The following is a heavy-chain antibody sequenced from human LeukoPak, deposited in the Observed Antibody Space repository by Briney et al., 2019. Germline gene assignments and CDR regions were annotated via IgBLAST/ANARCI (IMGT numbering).Heavy chain of an antibody. CDR3: VKAPGSLWFGELSY. CDR1: GFTFSSYA. V-gene: IGHV3-64D*06. CDR2: ISSNGGST. Sequence: GGSLRLSCSASGFTFSSYAMHWVRQAPGKGLEYVSAISSNGGSTYYADSEKGRFTISRDNSKNTLYLQMSSLRAEDTAVYYCVKAPGSLWFGELSYWGQGTLVTVSS. D-gene: IGHD3-10*01. J-gene: IGHJ4*02.